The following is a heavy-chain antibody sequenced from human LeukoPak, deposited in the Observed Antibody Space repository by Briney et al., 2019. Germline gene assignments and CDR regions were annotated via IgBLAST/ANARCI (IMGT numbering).Heavy chain of an antibody. D-gene: IGHD1-26*01. J-gene: IGHJ4*02. Sequence: GGSLRFSYAASGFTFSSYAMHWVRQAPGKGLEWVAVISYDGSNKYYADSVKGRITISRDNSKNTLYLQMNSLRAEDTAVYYCAREARGTTRYYFDYWGQGTLVTVSS. CDR2: ISYDGSNK. V-gene: IGHV3-30-3*01. CDR1: GFTFSSYA. CDR3: AREARGTTRYYFDY.